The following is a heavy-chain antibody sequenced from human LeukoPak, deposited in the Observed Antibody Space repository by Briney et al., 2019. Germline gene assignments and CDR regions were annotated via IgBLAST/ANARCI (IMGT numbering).Heavy chain of an antibody. CDR1: GYTFTGYY. V-gene: IGHV1-2*02. D-gene: IGHD2-2*01. J-gene: IGHJ4*02. Sequence: ASVTVSCKASGYTFTGYYMHWVRQAPGQGLEWMGWINPNSGGTNYAQKFQGRVTMTRDTSISTAYMELSRLRSDDTAVYYCARDMGDIVVVPANLDYWGQGTLVTVSS. CDR2: INPNSGGT. CDR3: ARDMGDIVVVPANLDY.